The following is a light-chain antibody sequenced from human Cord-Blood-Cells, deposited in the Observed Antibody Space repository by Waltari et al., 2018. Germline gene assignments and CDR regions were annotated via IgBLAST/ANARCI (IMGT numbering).Light chain of an antibody. V-gene: IGKV3-20*01. Sequence: EIVLTQSPGTLSLSPGERATLSCRASQSVSSSYLAWYQQKPGQAPRLIIYGASSRATGIPDRCSGSWSGTDFTLTISRLEPEDFAVYYCQQYGSSPWTFGQGTKVEIK. CDR2: GAS. CDR3: QQYGSSPWT. J-gene: IGKJ1*01. CDR1: QSVSSSY.